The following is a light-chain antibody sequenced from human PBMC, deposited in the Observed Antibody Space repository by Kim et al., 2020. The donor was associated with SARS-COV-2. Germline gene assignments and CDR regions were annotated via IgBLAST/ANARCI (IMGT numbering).Light chain of an antibody. CDR3: LQHNTYPYT. CDR2: GAT. Sequence: SACVGVRVIIPCRASQGIRNDLGWYRQEPGEAPKRLIYGATTLQSGVPSRFSGSGSGTDFTLTISSLQPEDFATYYCLQHNTYPYTFGQGTKLEI. CDR1: QGIRND. V-gene: IGKV1-17*01. J-gene: IGKJ2*01.